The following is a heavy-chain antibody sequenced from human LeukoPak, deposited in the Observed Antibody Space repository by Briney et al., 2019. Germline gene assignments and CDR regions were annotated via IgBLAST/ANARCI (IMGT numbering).Heavy chain of an antibody. Sequence: GGSLRLSCAASGFTFSSYAMSWVRQAPGKGLEWVSAISGSGATTYYADSVKGRFTISRDKSNNTLYLQMDSLRAEDTAVYYCAKDYAYYYGSGIGGFDYWGQGTLVTVSS. V-gene: IGHV3-23*01. CDR3: AKDYAYYYGSGIGGFDY. CDR2: ISGSGATT. D-gene: IGHD3-10*01. J-gene: IGHJ4*02. CDR1: GFTFSSYA.